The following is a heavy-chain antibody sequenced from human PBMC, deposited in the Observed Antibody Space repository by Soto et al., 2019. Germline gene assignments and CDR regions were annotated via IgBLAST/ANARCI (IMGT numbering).Heavy chain of an antibody. D-gene: IGHD2-15*01. V-gene: IGHV4-34*01. CDR2: INHSGST. J-gene: IGHJ6*02. Sequence: PSDTLSLTCAVYGGAFSGYYWSWIRQPPGKGLEWIGEINHSGSTNYNPSLKSRVTISVDTSKNQFSLKLSSVTAADTAVYYCARGFRGYCSGGSCYSVVFYYYYYGMDVWGQGTTVTVSS. CDR3: ARGFRGYCSGGSCYSVVFYYYYYGMDV. CDR1: GGAFSGYY.